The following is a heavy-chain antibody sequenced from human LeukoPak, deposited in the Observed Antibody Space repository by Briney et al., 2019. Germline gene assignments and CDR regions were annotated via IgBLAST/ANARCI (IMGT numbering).Heavy chain of an antibody. CDR3: ANSDSIDCYYYGMDV. CDR1: GFTFSSYG. J-gene: IGHJ6*02. Sequence: GRSLRLSCAASGFTFSSYGMHWVRQAPGKGLEWVAVISYDGSNKYYADSVKGRFTISRDNSKNTLYLQMNSLRAEDTAVYYCANSDSIDCYYYGMDVWGQGTTVTVSS. V-gene: IGHV3-30*18. CDR2: ISYDGSNK. D-gene: IGHD4-11*01.